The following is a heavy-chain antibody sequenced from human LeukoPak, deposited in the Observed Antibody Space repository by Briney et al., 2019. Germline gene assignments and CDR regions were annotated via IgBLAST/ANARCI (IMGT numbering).Heavy chain of an antibody. CDR1: GYTFTSYG. J-gene: IGHJ4*02. D-gene: IGHD3-22*01. V-gene: IGHV1-18*01. CDR3: ARSGYYDSSGYSLPFDY. Sequence: ASVTVSCRASGYTFTSYGISWVRQAPGQGLEWMGWISAYNGNTNYAQKLQGRVTMTTDTSTSTAYMELRSLRSDDTAVYYCARSGYYDSSGYSLPFDYWGQGTLVTVSS. CDR2: ISAYNGNT.